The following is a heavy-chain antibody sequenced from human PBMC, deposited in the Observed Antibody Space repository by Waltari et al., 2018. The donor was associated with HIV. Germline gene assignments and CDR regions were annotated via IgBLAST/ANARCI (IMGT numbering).Heavy chain of an antibody. D-gene: IGHD3-22*01. CDR3: TTAMIDY. CDR1: GFTFPHAW. Sequence: EVQLVESGGGLVMPGGSLRLSCAASGFTFPHAWMTWVRQAPGKGLEWVGRIKRKTDGGTTDYAAPVRGRFTISRDDSKNTLYLQMNSRETEDTAVYYCTTAMIDYWGQGTLVTVSS. CDR2: IKRKTDGGTT. J-gene: IGHJ4*02. V-gene: IGHV3-15*01.